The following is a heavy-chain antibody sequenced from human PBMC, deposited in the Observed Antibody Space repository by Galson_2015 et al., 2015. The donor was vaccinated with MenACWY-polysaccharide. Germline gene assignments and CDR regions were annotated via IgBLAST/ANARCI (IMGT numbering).Heavy chain of an antibody. Sequence: SVKVSCKASGYTFTSYGISWVRQAPGQGLEWMGWISAYNGNTNYAQKLQGRVTMTTDTSTSTAYMELRSLRPDDTAAYHCARGDYYESSGFFDHWGQGTLVTVSS. CDR1: GYTFTSYG. CDR3: ARGDYYESSGFFDH. CDR2: ISAYNGNT. J-gene: IGHJ4*02. V-gene: IGHV1-18*01. D-gene: IGHD3-22*01.